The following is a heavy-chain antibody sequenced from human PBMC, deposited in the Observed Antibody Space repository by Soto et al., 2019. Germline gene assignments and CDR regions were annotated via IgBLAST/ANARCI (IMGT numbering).Heavy chain of an antibody. J-gene: IGHJ5*02. Sequence: QVQLVQSGAEVKKPGSSVKVSCKASGGTFSSYAISWVRQAPGQGHEWMGGIIPIFGTANYAQKFQGRVTITADESTSTADMELGSLRTEDTAGYYCARRCPPRGEGQYYYDSSGYPNPYNWFDPWGQGTLVTVSS. CDR2: IIPIFGTA. CDR1: GGTFSSYA. CDR3: ARRCPPRGEGQYYYDSSGYPNPYNWFDP. V-gene: IGHV1-69*12. D-gene: IGHD3-22*01.